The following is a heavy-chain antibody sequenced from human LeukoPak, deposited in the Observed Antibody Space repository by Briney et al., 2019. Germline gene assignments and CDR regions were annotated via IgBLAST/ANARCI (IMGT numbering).Heavy chain of an antibody. CDR3: ARAPSIGYFDY. CDR2: INHSGST. CDR1: GGSFSGYY. V-gene: IGHV4-34*01. Sequence: SETLSLTCAVYGGSFSGYYWSWIRQPPGKGLEWIGEINHSGSTNYNPSLKSQVTISVDTSKNQFSLKLSSVTAADTAVYYCARAPSIGYFDYWGQGTLVTVSS. J-gene: IGHJ4*02.